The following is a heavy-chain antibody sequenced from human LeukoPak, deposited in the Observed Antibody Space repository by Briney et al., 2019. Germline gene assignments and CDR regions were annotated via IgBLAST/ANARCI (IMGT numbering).Heavy chain of an antibody. CDR3: ARDLWAYDYVWGSYRYSHDAFDI. CDR2: ISAYNGKT. V-gene: IGHV1-18*04. J-gene: IGHJ3*02. CDR1: GYTFTSYG. Sequence: ASVTVSCQASGYTFTSYGISWVRQAPGQGLEWTGWISAYNGKTNYAQKLQGRVTMTTDTSTSTAYMELRSLRSDDTAVYYCARDLWAYDYVWGSYRYSHDAFDIWGQGTMVTVSS. D-gene: IGHD3-16*02.